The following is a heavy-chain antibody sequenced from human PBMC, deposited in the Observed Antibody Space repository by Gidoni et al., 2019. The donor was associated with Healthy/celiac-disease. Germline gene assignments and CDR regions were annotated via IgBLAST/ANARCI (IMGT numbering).Heavy chain of an antibody. Sequence: EVRLLESGGGLVTPGGYLRLSCAASRFPFTSYSMNWVRQAPGKGLEWVSSISSGSSYIYYADSVKGRFTISRDNAKNALYLQLNSLRAEDTAVYYCASRYSSGWNPFDYWGQGTLVTVSS. CDR2: ISSGSSYI. CDR1: RFPFTSYS. V-gene: IGHV3-21*01. CDR3: ASRYSSGWNPFDY. D-gene: IGHD6-19*01. J-gene: IGHJ4*02.